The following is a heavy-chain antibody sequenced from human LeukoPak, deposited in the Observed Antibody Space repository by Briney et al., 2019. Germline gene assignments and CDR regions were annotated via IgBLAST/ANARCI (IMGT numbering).Heavy chain of an antibody. D-gene: IGHD3-3*01. V-gene: IGHV4-34*01. CDR1: GGSFSGYY. CDR2: INHSGST. Sequence: SETLSLTCAVYGGSFSGYYWSWIRQPPGKGLEWIGEINHSGSTNHNPSLKSRVTISVDTSKNQFSLKLSSVTAADTAVYYCARGKPLIFGVVMTSLPGNNWFDPWGQGTLVTVSS. CDR3: ARGKPLIFGVVMTSLPGNNWFDP. J-gene: IGHJ5*02.